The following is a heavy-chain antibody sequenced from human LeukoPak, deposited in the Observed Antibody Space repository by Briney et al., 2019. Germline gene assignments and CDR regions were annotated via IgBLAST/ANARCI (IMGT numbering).Heavy chain of an antibody. CDR3: ARAGMTTVSPWGFDP. CDR2: INHSGST. J-gene: IGHJ5*02. Sequence: SETLSLTCAVYGGSFSGYYWSWIRQPPGKGLEWIGEINHSGSTNYNPSLKSRVTIPVDTSKNQFSLKLSSVTAADTAVYYCARAGMTTVSPWGFDPWGQGTLVTVSS. V-gene: IGHV4-34*01. D-gene: IGHD4-17*01. CDR1: GGSFSGYY.